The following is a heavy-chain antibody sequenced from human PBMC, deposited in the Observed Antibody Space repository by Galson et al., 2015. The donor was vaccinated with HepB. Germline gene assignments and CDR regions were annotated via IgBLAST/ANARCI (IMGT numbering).Heavy chain of an antibody. CDR2: INPSGGST. V-gene: IGHV1-46*04. CDR3: ARDRSRGITMFRGVITPLFDY. J-gene: IGHJ4*02. CDR1: GYTLTSYY. D-gene: IGHD3-10*01. Sequence: SVKVSCKAYGYTLTSYYMHWVRQAPGQGLEWMGIINPSGGSTSYAPKLQGRVTMTRDTSTSTVYMELSSLRSEDTAVYYCARDRSRGITMFRGVITPLFDYLGQGTLVTVSS.